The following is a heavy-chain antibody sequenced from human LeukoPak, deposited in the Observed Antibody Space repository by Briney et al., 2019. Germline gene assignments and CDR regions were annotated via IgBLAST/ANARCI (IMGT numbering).Heavy chain of an antibody. Sequence: PGGSLRLSCAASGFTFSSYSMNWVRQAPGKGLEWVSYISSSSSTIYYADSVKGRFTISRDNAKNSLYLQMNSLRAEDTAVYYCARDNPYYYGSGRGMDVWGQGTTDTVSS. D-gene: IGHD3-10*01. CDR1: GFTFSSYS. V-gene: IGHV3-48*04. CDR3: ARDNPYYYGSGRGMDV. J-gene: IGHJ6*02. CDR2: ISSSSSTI.